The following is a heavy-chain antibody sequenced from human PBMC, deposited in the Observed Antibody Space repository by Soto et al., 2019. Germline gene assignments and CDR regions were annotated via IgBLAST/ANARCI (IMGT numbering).Heavy chain of an antibody. V-gene: IGHV3-48*01. CDR1: GFTFSTYS. J-gene: IGHJ3*02. Sequence: PGGSLRLSCAASGFTFSTYSMNWVRQAPGKGLEWVSYISSSSSTIFYTDSVKGRFTVSRDNSNNTLYLQMNSLRAEDTALYYCAKTNGWDGKSDAFDIWGQGTMVTVSS. D-gene: IGHD6-19*01. CDR2: ISSSSSTI. CDR3: AKTNGWDGKSDAFDI.